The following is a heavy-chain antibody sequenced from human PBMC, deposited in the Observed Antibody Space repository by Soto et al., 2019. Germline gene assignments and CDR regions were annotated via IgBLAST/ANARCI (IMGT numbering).Heavy chain of an antibody. CDR1: GGSISSGGYY. CDR2: IYYSGST. J-gene: IGHJ4*02. CDR3: ARGRRGESYRYDY. V-gene: IGHV4-31*03. Sequence: SETLSLTCTVSGGSISSGGYYWSWIRQHPGKGLEWIGYIYYSGSTYYNPSLKSRVTISVDTSKNQFSLKLSSVTAADTAVHYCARGRRGESYRYDYWGQGTLVTVSS. D-gene: IGHD1-26*01.